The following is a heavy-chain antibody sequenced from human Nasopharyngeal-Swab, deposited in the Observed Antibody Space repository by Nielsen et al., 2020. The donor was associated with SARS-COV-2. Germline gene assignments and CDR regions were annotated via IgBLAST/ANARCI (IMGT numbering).Heavy chain of an antibody. CDR1: GYTFTSYG. CDR3: ATGRAVTTFVYYYYGMDV. Sequence: ASVKVSCKASGYTFTSYGISWVRQAPGQGLEWMGWISAYNGNTNYAQKLQGRVTMTTDTSTSTAYMELRSLRSDDTAVYYCATGRAVTTFVYYYYGMDVWGQGTTVTVSS. CDR2: ISAYNGNT. J-gene: IGHJ6*02. D-gene: IGHD4-17*01. V-gene: IGHV1-18*04.